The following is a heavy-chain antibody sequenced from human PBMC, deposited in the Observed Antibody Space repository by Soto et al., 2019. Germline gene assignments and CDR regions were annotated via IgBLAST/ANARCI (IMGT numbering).Heavy chain of an antibody. Sequence: PSENLSLTCAVYGGSFSGYYWSWIRQPPGKGLEWIGEINHSGSTNYNPSLKSRVTISVDTSKNQFSLKLSSVTAADTAVYYCARETYYDWGSGYYTGQVYYKGMDVGGQRTTVT. CDR1: GGSFSGYY. J-gene: IGHJ6*01. CDR3: ARETYYDWGSGYYTGQVYYKGMDV. CDR2: INHSGST. V-gene: IGHV4-34*01. D-gene: IGHD3-3*01.